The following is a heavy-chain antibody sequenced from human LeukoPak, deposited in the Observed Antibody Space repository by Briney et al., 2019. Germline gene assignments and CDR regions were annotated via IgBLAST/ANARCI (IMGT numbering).Heavy chain of an antibody. D-gene: IGHD3-22*01. CDR2: ISTDGTVT. Sequence: GGSLRLSCAASGFIFSNYYMHWVRQPPGKGLVWVSHISTDGTVTAYADSVKGRFTISRDNAKNTLYLQMNTLRAEDTAVYYCTRLQPYSSPDYWGQGTLVTVSS. CDR3: TRLQPYSSPDY. J-gene: IGHJ4*02. CDR1: GFIFSNYY. V-gene: IGHV3-74*01.